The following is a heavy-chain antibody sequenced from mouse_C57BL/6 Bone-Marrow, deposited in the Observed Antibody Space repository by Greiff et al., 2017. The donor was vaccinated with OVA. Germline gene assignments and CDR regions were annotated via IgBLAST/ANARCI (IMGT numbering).Heavy chain of an antibody. CDR3: ARWRGAWFAY. V-gene: IGHV1-82*01. Sequence: QVQLQQSGPELVKPGASVKISCKASGYAFSSSWMNWVKQRPGKGLEWIGRIYPGDGDTNYNGKFKGKATLTAYKSSSTAYMQLSSLTSEDSAVYFCARWRGAWFAYWGQGTLVTVSA. CDR2: IYPGDGDT. CDR1: GYAFSSSW. J-gene: IGHJ3*01.